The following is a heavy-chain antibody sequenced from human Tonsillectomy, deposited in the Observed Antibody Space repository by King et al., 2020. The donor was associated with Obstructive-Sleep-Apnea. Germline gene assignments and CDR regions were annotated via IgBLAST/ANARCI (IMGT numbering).Heavy chain of an antibody. CDR3: ARDSTTVAYNWFDP. Sequence: QVQLVESGGGVVQPGRSLRLSCVVSGFSFRSYGMHWVRQAPGKGPEWVAIISYDGTNKDYGDSVKGRFAISRDNSKNTLYLQMNSLRAEDTAVYYCARDSTTVAYNWFDPWGQGTLVTVSS. CDR2: ISYDGTNK. J-gene: IGHJ5*02. V-gene: IGHV3-30*09. D-gene: IGHD4-23*01. CDR1: GFSFRSYG.